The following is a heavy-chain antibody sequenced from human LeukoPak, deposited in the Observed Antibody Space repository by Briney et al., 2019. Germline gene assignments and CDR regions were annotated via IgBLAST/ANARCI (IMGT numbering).Heavy chain of an antibody. V-gene: IGHV4-39*07. Sequence: SETLSLTCTVSGGSISSSSYYWGWIRQPPGKGLEWIGSIYYSGSTYYNPSLKSRVTISVDTSKNQFSLKLSSVTAADTAVYYCARTRSGSWEPFDYWGQGTLVTVSS. D-gene: IGHD1-26*01. CDR1: GGSISSSSYY. CDR3: ARTRSGSWEPFDY. CDR2: IYYSGST. J-gene: IGHJ4*02.